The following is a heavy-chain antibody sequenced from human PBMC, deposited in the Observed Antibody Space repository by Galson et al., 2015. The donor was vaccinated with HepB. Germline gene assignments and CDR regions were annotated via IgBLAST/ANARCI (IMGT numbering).Heavy chain of an antibody. D-gene: IGHD4-17*01. CDR1: GYIFTAYY. V-gene: IGHV1-2*02. CDR2: INPNTGGT. J-gene: IGHJ6*02. Sequence: SVKVSCKASGYIFTAYYMHWVRQAPGQGPEWMGWINPNTGGTNYAQKFLGRVTMTRDTSISTAYMELSSLSSDDTAVYYCARFPRTTVTTYMDVWGQGTTVTVSS. CDR3: ARFPRTTVTTYMDV.